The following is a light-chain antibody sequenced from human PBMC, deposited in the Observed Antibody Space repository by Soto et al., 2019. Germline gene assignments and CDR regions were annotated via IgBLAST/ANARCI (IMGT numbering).Light chain of an antibody. V-gene: IGLV2-14*01. J-gene: IGLJ2*01. CDR2: EVS. CDR3: SSYTGSSTLVV. Sequence: QSALTQPASVSGSPGQSITISCTGTSSDLGSYNYVSWYQQHPGKAPKLIIYEVSNRPSGVSSRFSGSKSGSTASLTISGLQAEDEADYYCSSYTGSSTLVVFGGGTKLTVL. CDR1: SSDLGSYNY.